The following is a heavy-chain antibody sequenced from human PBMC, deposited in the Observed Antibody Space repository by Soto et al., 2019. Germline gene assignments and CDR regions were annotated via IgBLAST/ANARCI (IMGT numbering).Heavy chain of an antibody. V-gene: IGHV3-74*01. CDR1: GFTFSSFW. CDR3: ARDHYDSSGNYYFFDF. D-gene: IGHD3-22*01. Sequence: PGGSLRLSCAASGFTFSSFWMHWVRQAPGKGLVWVSRVNSDESRTSYADSVRGRFTISRDNAKNTLYLQMNSLRAEDTAVYYCARDHYDSSGNYYFFDFWGQGALVTSPQ. CDR2: VNSDESRT. J-gene: IGHJ4*02.